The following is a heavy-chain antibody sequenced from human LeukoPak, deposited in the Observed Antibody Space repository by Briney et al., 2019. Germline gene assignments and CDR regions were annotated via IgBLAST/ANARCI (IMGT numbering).Heavy chain of an antibody. V-gene: IGHV4-39*01. Sequence: PSETLSLTCTVSGGSISSSSYYWGWIRQPPGKGLEWIGSIYYSGSTYYNPSLKSRVTISVDTSKNQFSLKLSSVTAADTAVYFCATYSGSYSFDYWGQGALVLVSS. J-gene: IGHJ4*02. D-gene: IGHD1-26*01. CDR2: IYYSGST. CDR1: GGSISSSSYY. CDR3: ATYSGSYSFDY.